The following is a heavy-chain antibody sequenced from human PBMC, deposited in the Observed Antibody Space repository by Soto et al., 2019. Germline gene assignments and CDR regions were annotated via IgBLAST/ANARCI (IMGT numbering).Heavy chain of an antibody. CDR1: GDSISVNTW. Sequence: QVLLQESGPGLVKPSGTLSLTCDVSGDSISVNTWWSWVRQTPGKGLEWIGEILHSGSVNYNPSLKSRVTISIDKSKNQVSLRLSSMTAADTALYYCAGLVGRGKFSCLQYWGQGTLVTVSS. CDR2: ILHSGSV. D-gene: IGHD1-1*01. J-gene: IGHJ1*01. CDR3: AGLVGRGKFSCLQY. V-gene: IGHV4-4*02.